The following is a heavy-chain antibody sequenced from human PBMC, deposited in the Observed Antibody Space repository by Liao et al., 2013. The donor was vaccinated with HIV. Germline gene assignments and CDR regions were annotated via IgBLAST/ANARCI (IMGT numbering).Heavy chain of an antibody. CDR1: GDLIGSTSFY. Sequence: QLQLRESGPRLVKPSQTLSLTCSVSGDLIGSTSFYWTWIRQPAGKGLEWIGRIYTSGSTNYNPSLKSRVTISVDTSKNQFSLMLRSVTAADTAVYYCARGTIFGPDYWGQGTLVTVSS. V-gene: IGHV4-61*02. CDR3: ARGTIFGPDY. J-gene: IGHJ4*02. D-gene: IGHD3-3*01. CDR2: IYTSGST.